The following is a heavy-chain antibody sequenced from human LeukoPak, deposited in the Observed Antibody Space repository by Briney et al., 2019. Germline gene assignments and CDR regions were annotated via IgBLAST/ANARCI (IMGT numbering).Heavy chain of an antibody. D-gene: IGHD2-2*01. CDR1: GVSVSDGRYY. V-gene: IGHV4-31*03. J-gene: IGHJ3*02. CDR3: ATPYCSSISCLDVFNM. CDR2: KYYSGSA. Sequence: PSQTLSLTCNVSGVSVSDGRYYWTWIRQHPGKGLEWIGYKYYSGSATYNPSLKSRLTISIDTSKNQFSLQLTSVTAADTATYYCATPYCSSISCLDVFNMWGQGTRVTVSS.